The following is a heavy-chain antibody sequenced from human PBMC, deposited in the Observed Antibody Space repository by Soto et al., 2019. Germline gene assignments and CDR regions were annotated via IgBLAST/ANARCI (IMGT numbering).Heavy chain of an antibody. V-gene: IGHV1-3*01. J-gene: IGHJ4*01. Sequence: QVQFVQSGAEVKKPGASVKVSCKTPGYTFTRHDIHWVRQAPGQGLEWMGWINVGNGNTRYSQKFQGRLTLTRDTHQNTPYLKLNSVIAEDTAEYYCAWPQDCDYGLDSWGQGTLVTVSS. CDR3: AWPQDCDYGLDS. D-gene: IGHD3-16*01. CDR1: GYTFTRHD. CDR2: INVGNGNT.